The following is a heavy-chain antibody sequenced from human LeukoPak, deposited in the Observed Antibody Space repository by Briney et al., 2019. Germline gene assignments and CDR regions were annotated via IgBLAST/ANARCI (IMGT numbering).Heavy chain of an antibody. Sequence: GGSLRLSCAASGFTFASHAMNWVRQAPGKGLEWVSLISGSGGRAFYADSVKGRFTISRDNSKNTLYLQMNSLRAEDTAVYYCAKDGIAVAGSDYWGQGTLVTVSS. CDR1: GFTFASHA. J-gene: IGHJ4*02. V-gene: IGHV3-23*01. D-gene: IGHD6-19*01. CDR2: ISGSGGRA. CDR3: AKDGIAVAGSDY.